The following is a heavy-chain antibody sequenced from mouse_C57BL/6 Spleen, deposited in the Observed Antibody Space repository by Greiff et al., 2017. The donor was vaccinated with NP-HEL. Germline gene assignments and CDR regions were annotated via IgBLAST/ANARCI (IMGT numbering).Heavy chain of an antibody. CDR1: GYSFTGYY. V-gene: IGHV1-42*01. J-gene: IGHJ2*01. CDR3: ARSGLLQDY. Sequence: EVQLQQSGPELVKPGASVKISCKASGYSFTGYYMNWVKQSPEKSLEWIGEITPSTGGTTYNQKFKAKATLTVDKSSSTAYMQLKSLTSEDSAVYYCARSGLLQDYWGQGTTLTVSS. D-gene: IGHD2-3*01. CDR2: ITPSTGGT.